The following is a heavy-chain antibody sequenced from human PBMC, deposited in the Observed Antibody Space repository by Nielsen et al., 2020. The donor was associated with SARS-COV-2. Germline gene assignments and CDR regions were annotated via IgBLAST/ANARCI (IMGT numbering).Heavy chain of an antibody. V-gene: IGHV1-18*04. CDR3: ARDRGSSGWRDAFDI. D-gene: IGHD6-25*01. Sequence: ASVKVSCKTSGYTFVDYGISWVRQAPGQGLEWMGWISAYDGNTNYAQKFQGRVTMTTDTSTSTAYMELRSLRSDDTAMYYCARDRGSSGWRDAFDIWGQGTMVTVSS. J-gene: IGHJ3*02. CDR1: GYTFVDYG. CDR2: ISAYDGNT.